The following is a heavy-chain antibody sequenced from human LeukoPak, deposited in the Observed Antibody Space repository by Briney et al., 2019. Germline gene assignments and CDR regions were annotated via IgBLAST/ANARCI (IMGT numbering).Heavy chain of an antibody. J-gene: IGHJ3*02. CDR3: ARANYYDSSGYPGDAFDI. V-gene: IGHV3-66*01. Sequence: GGSLRLSCAASGFTFSSYAMSWVRQAPGKGLEWVSVIYSGGSTYYADSVKGRFTISRDNSKNTLYLQMNSLRAEDTAVYYCARANYYDSSGYPGDAFDIWGQGTMVTVSS. D-gene: IGHD3-22*01. CDR1: GFTFSSYA. CDR2: IYSGGST.